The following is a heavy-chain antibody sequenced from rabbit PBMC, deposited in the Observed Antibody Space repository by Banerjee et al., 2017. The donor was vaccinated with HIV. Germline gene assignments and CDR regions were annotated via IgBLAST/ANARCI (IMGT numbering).Heavy chain of an antibody. J-gene: IGHJ4*01. CDR1: GFDFSSYG. CDR3: ARSGSSSYDYFTL. Sequence: QEQLVESGGGLVQPGGSLKLSCKASGFDFSSYGVSWVRQAPGKGLEWVGYIDPVFGYTYYASWAKGRFTISKSSSTTVTLQMTSLTAADTATYFCARSGSSSYDYFTLWGPGTLVTVS. V-gene: IGHV1S45*01. CDR2: IDPVFGYT. D-gene: IGHD1-1*01.